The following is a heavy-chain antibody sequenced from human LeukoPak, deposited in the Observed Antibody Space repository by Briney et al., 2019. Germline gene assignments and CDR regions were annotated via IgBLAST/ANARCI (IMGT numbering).Heavy chain of an antibody. CDR2: IKSKTDGGTT. D-gene: IGHD3-22*01. J-gene: IGHJ1*01. CDR1: GFTFSNAW. V-gene: IGHV3-15*01. CDR3: TTDQFIYYDSSGYYYKTEYFQH. Sequence: KPGRCLRLSCAASGFTFSNAWMSWVRQAPGKGLEWVGRIKSKTDGGTTDYAAPVKGRFTISRDDSKNTLYLQMNSLKTEDTAVYYCTTDQFIYYDSSGYYYKTEYFQHWGQGTLVTVSS.